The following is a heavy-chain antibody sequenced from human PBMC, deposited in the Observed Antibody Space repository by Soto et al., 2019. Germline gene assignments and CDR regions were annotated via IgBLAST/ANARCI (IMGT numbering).Heavy chain of an antibody. V-gene: IGHV5-51*01. CDR2: IFPSDSDT. CDR1: GYKFTSYW. CDR3: ARKDKSAYFKCFDP. J-gene: IGHJ5*02. D-gene: IGHD1-26*01. Sequence: GESLKISCRTSGYKFTSYWIAWVRQMPGKGLELMGIIFPSDSDTRYSPSFQGQVTISADRSTSTVFLQWASLKASDTAVYFCARKDKSAYFKCFDPWGQGTLVTVSS.